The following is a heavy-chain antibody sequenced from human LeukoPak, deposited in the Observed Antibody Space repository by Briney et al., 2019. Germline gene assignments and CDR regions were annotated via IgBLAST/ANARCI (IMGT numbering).Heavy chain of an antibody. Sequence: SETLSLTCTVSGGSISSYYWSWIRQPAGKGREWIGRIYTSGGTNYNPSLKSRGTMSVDTSKNQFSLKLSSVTAADTAVYYWARDRSGYDYWYFDYWGQGTLVTVSS. CDR1: GGSISSYY. CDR2: IYTSGGT. CDR3: ARDRSGYDYWYFDY. D-gene: IGHD5-12*01. V-gene: IGHV4-4*07. J-gene: IGHJ4*02.